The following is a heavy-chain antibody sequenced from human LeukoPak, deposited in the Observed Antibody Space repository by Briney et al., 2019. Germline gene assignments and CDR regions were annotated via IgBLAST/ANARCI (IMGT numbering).Heavy chain of an antibody. J-gene: IGHJ4*02. D-gene: IGHD2-15*01. V-gene: IGHV4-59*01. CDR2: IHYSGST. CDR3: ARGSPSTPDS. CDR1: GGSISSYY. Sequence: PSETLSLTCTVSGGSISSYYWNWIRQPSGKGLEWIGYIHYSGSTYYHPSLKNRVTISLDTSKTKFSLRLSSVTAADTAVYFCARGSPSTPDSWGQGTLVTVSS.